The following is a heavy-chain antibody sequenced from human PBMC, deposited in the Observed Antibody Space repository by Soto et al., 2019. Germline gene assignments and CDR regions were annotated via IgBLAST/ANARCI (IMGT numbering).Heavy chain of an antibody. Sequence: QMQLLQSGAEVKKTGSSVKISCKTSGWIFTFKYLHWVRQAPGQGLEWLGWITPYNGNVKYAQHFQDRISLTRDTSLTPLFLELRNLRSEDTGLYYCARSATSGDQPFIDSWGQGTLVTV. V-gene: IGHV1-45*02. CDR1: GWIFTFKY. CDR3: ARSATSGDQPFIDS. CDR2: ITPYNGNV. J-gene: IGHJ4*02. D-gene: IGHD7-27*01.